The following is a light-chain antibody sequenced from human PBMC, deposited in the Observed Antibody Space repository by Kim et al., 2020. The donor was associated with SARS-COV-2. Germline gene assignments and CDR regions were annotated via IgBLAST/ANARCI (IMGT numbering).Light chain of an antibody. J-gene: IGKJ2*01. V-gene: IGKV1-5*03. CDR2: LVS. CDR1: QMIDTW. Sequence: SASIGDRVTITCRASQMIDTWLAWYQQKPGKAPKLLIYLVSTLENGVPPRFSGSGSGAEFTLTINSLQPDDFATYYCQHYSRFPYTFGQGTKLEI. CDR3: QHYSRFPYT.